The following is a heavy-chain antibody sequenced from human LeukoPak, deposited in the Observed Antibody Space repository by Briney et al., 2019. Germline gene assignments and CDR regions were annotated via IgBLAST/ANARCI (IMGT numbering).Heavy chain of an antibody. CDR2: IYTRGTT. V-gene: IGHV4-61*02. Sequence: SETLSLTCTVSGGSISSGSYYWSWIRQPAGKGLEWIGRIYTRGTTNYNPSLKSRVTISVDTSKNQFSLKLSSVTAADTAVYYCARGYWFYFDYWGQGTLVTVSS. CDR3: ARGYWFYFDY. D-gene: IGHD2-8*02. CDR1: GGSISSGSYY. J-gene: IGHJ4*02.